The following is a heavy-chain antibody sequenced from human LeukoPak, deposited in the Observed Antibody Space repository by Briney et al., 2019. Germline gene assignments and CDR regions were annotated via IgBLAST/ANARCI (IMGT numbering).Heavy chain of an antibody. CDR2: INSDGSST. CDR3: ARDPHLLIVGAIDYFDY. CDR1: GFTFSSYW. D-gene: IGHD1-26*01. V-gene: IGHV3-74*01. Sequence: GGSLRLSCAASGFTFSSYWMHWVRQAPGKGLVWVSRINSDGSSTSYADSVKGRFTISRDNAKNTLYLQMNSLRAEDTAVYYCARDPHLLIVGAIDYFDYWGQGTLVTVSS. J-gene: IGHJ4*02.